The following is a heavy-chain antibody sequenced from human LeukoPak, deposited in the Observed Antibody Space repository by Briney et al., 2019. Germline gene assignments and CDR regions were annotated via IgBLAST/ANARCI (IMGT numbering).Heavy chain of an antibody. D-gene: IGHD3-3*01. J-gene: IGHJ6*02. Sequence: SQTLSLTCTVSGGSISSGSYYWSWIRQHPGKGLEWIGYIYYSGSTYYNPSLKSRVTMSVDTSKNQFSLKLSSVTAADTAVYYCARDRWSPRVDYYYGMDVWGQGTTVTVSS. CDR1: GGSISSGSYY. V-gene: IGHV4-31*03. CDR3: ARDRWSPRVDYYYGMDV. CDR2: IYYSGST.